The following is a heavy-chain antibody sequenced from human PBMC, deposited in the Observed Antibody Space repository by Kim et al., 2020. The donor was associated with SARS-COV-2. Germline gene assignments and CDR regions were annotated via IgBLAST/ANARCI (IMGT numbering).Heavy chain of an antibody. Sequence: YADSVMGRFTISRDNSKNTLYLQMNSLRAEDTAVYYCAKDHGSGRLELDYWGQGTLVTVSS. V-gene: IGHV3-30*02. D-gene: IGHD3-10*01. J-gene: IGHJ4*02. CDR3: AKDHGSGRLELDY.